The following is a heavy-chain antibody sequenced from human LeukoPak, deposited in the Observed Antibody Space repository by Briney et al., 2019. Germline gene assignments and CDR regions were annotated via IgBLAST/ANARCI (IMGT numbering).Heavy chain of an antibody. Sequence: SETLSLTCTVSGGSISSSSYYWGWIRQPPGKGLEWIGSIYYSGSTYYNPSLKRRVTISVDTSKNQFSLRLRSVTAADTAVYYCARELLVIPAAIYYMDVWGKGTTVTVSS. J-gene: IGHJ6*03. CDR2: IYYSGST. V-gene: IGHV4-39*07. D-gene: IGHD2-2*01. CDR3: ARELLVIPAAIYYMDV. CDR1: GGSISSSSYY.